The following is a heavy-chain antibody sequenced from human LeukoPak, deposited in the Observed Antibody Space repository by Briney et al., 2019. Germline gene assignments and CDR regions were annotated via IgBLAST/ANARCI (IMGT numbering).Heavy chain of an antibody. Sequence: PSETLSLTCTVSGGSISSGGYYWSWIRQHPGKGLEWIGYIYYSGSTYYNPSLKSRVTISVDTSKNQFSLKLSSVTAADTAVYYCARAGKIWYQLLFAFDIWGQGTMVTVSS. CDR1: GGSISSGGYY. V-gene: IGHV4-31*03. CDR3: ARAGKIWYQLLFAFDI. CDR2: IYYSGST. D-gene: IGHD2-2*01. J-gene: IGHJ3*02.